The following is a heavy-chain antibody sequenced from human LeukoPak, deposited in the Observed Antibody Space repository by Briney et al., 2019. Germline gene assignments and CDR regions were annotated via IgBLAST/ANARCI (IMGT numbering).Heavy chain of an antibody. CDR1: GFSLSTSGVG. CDR2: IYWDDDK. D-gene: IGHD1-26*01. J-gene: IGHJ3*02. V-gene: IGHV2-5*02. Sequence: SGPTLVKPTQTLTLTCTFSGFSLSTSGVGVGWIRQPPGKALEWLALIYWDDDKRYSPSLKSRLTITKDTSKNQVVLTMTNMDPVDTVTYYCAHYIPIVGTTTLHAFDIWGQGTMVTVSS. CDR3: AHYIPIVGTTTLHAFDI.